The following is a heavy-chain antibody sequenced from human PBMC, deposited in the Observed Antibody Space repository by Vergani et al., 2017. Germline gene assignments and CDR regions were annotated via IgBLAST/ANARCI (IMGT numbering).Heavy chain of an antibody. CDR3: ARHFPKLGSSVVADRDAFDI. CDR2: IYHSGST. V-gene: IGHV4-38-2*01. D-gene: IGHD4-23*01. CDR1: GYSISSGYY. J-gene: IGHJ3*02. Sequence: QVQLQDSGPGLVKPSETLSLTCAVSGYSISSGYYWGWIRQPPGKGLEWIGSIYHSGSTYYNPSLMSRVTISVDTSKNQFSLKLSSVTAADTAVYYCARHFPKLGSSVVADRDAFDIWGQGTMVTVSS.